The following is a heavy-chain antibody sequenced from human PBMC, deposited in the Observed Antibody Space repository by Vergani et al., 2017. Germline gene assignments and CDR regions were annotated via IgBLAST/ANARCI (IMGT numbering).Heavy chain of an antibody. Sequence: QVQMQESGPGLVKTSETLSLTCSASGAPISYWCWSWLRQPAGKGLEWIGRLCPSGSTNYKPSLKSRVTMSIDKSKNQFSLKLTSVTAADTAVYYCATGAGPFDILGQGTLVTVSS. CDR3: ATGAGPFDI. V-gene: IGHV4-4*07. CDR1: GAPISYWC. CDR2: LCPSGST. J-gene: IGHJ4*02. D-gene: IGHD7-27*01.